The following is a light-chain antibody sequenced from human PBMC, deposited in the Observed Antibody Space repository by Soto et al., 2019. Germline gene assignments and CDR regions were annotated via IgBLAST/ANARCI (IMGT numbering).Light chain of an antibody. J-gene: IGLJ3*02. CDR3: QSFDRSLSGWV. CDR2: NNN. Sequence: QSVLTQPPSVSVAPGQRVTISCTGSSSNIGAGYDVQWYQQRPGTAPKLLISNNNNRPSGVPDRFSGSKSDTSASLAITGIQAEDEADYYCQSFDRSLSGWVFGGGTQLPVL. V-gene: IGLV1-40*01. CDR1: SSNIGAGYD.